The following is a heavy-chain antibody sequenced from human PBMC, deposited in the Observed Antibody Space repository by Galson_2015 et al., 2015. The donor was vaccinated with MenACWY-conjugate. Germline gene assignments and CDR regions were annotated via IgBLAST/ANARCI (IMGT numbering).Heavy chain of an antibody. Sequence: SLRLSCAASRFTFSDYYMAWIRLAPGKGLEWISYMSGSGRYIKYADSVKGRFTISRDNAQNSLFLQMDSLRHEDTALYYCATMRQGNTWYGYILDYWGQGTLVTVSS. D-gene: IGHD6-13*01. V-gene: IGHV3-11*03. J-gene: IGHJ4*02. CDR3: ATMRQGNTWYGYILDY. CDR2: MSGSGRYI. CDR1: RFTFSDYY.